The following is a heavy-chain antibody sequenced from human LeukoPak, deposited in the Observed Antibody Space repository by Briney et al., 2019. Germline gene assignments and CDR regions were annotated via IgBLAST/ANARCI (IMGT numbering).Heavy chain of an antibody. D-gene: IGHD1-1*01. CDR3: ARDTPNDQSFDL. J-gene: IGHJ5*02. CDR2: TYYRSKWFY. V-gene: IGHV6-1*01. Sequence: SQTLSLTCAISGDSVSNNGAAWNWIRQSPSRGFEWLGRTYYRSKWFYDYAVSVKSRITINPDTSKNQFSLHLKSVTTADTAMYYCARDTPNDQSFDLWGQGTLVSVSS. CDR1: GDSVSNNGAA.